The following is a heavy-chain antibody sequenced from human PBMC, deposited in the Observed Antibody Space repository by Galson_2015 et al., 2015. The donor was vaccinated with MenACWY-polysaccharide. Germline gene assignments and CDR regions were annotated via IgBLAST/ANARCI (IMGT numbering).Heavy chain of an antibody. J-gene: IGHJ6*02. CDR3: ARSGTSSSWLYYYYGMDV. Sequence: ETLSLTCTVSGGSLSGSYWSWTRQPPGKGLEWIGYIYYSGSTNYNPSLKSRVTMSLDISKNQFSLQLSSVTAADTAVYYCARSGTSSSWLYYYYGMDVWGQGTTVTVSS. V-gene: IGHV4-59*01. CDR2: IYYSGST. D-gene: IGHD2-2*01. CDR1: GGSLSGSY.